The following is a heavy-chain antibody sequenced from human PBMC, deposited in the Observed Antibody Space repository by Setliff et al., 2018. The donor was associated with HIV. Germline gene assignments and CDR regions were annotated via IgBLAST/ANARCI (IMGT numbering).Heavy chain of an antibody. J-gene: IGHJ4*02. Sequence: SETLSLTCSVYGTCFSDHYWSWVRQTPGKGLEWIGEMNQSGTTNYNPSLKSRVTMSIDTSERQFSLKLTSVTAADTAVYYCVRWYYCVSGACYRADYWGQGTMVTVSS. CDR3: VRWYYCVSGACYRADY. D-gene: IGHD2-21*02. V-gene: IGHV4-34*01. CDR2: MNQSGTT. CDR1: GTCFSDHY.